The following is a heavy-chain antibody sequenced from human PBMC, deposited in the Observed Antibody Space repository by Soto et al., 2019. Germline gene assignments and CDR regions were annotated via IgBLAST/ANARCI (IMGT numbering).Heavy chain of an antibody. V-gene: IGHV1-46*01. Sequence: ASVKVSCKASGYTFTSYYMHWVRQAPGQGLEWMGIINPSGGSTSYAQKFQGRVTMTGDTSTSTVYMELSSLRSEDTAVYYCARDGGLIFGVVPHLDYWGQGTLVTVSS. D-gene: IGHD3-3*01. J-gene: IGHJ4*02. CDR2: INPSGGST. CDR3: ARDGGLIFGVVPHLDY. CDR1: GYTFTSYY.